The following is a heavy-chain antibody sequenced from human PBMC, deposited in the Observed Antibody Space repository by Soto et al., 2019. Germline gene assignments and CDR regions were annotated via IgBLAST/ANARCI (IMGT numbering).Heavy chain of an antibody. V-gene: IGHV1-18*01. CDR1: RYIFTNYG. CDR3: ARALTGYGMDV. J-gene: IGHJ6*02. Sequence: QVQLVQSGVEVREPGASVKVSCKAVRYIFTNYGVSWVRQAPGQGLEWMGWLTTYNGNTEYAQKFQDRVTMTTDASTSTAYMELGSLRSDDTAIYYCARALTGYGMDVWGQGTTVTVSS. CDR2: LTTYNGNT.